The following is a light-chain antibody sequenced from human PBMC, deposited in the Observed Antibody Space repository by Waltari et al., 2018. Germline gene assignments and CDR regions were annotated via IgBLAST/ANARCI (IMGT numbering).Light chain of an antibody. J-gene: IGLJ3*02. CDR3: ATWDDSLNGWV. CDR2: TDN. CDR1: NSNIGRNA. Sequence: QSVLTQPPSASGTPGQRVTISCSGSNSNIGRNAVNWSQQLPETAPKLLFYTDNQRPSGVPDRFSGSKSGTSASLAISGLQSEDEADYHCATWDDSLNGWVFGGGTKVTVL. V-gene: IGLV1-44*01.